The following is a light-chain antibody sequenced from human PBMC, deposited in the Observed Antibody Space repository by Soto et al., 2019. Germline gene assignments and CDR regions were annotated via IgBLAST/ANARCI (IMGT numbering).Light chain of an antibody. Sequence: QSVLTQPASVSGSPGQSITISCTGTSSDVGGYNYVSWYQQHPGKAPKLMIYAVSNRPSGVSNRFSGSKSGNTASLTISGLQAEDEADYYCSSYTSSSTLVFGTGTKLPV. J-gene: IGLJ1*01. CDR2: AVS. CDR3: SSYTSSSTLV. V-gene: IGLV2-14*01. CDR1: SSDVGGYNY.